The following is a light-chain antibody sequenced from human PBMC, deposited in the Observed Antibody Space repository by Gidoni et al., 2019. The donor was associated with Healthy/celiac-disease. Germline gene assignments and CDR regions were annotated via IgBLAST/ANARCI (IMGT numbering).Light chain of an antibody. CDR1: QSVSSN. Sequence: EIVMTQSPATLSVSPGERATLSCRASQSVSSNLAWYQQKPGQAPRLLIYGASTRATGIPARFSGSGSGTEFTLTISSLQSEDFAVYYCQQYNNFTGTVGQGTKLEIK. V-gene: IGKV3-15*01. CDR2: GAS. J-gene: IGKJ2*02. CDR3: QQYNNFTGT.